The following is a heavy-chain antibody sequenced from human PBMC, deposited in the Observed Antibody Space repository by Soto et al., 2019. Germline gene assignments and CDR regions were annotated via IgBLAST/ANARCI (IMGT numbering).Heavy chain of an antibody. V-gene: IGHV2-26*01. Sequence: QVTLKESGLVLVKPTETLTLTCTVSGFSLSNARMGVSWIRQPPGKALEWLAHIFSNDEKSYSTSLKSRLTISKDTSKSQVVLTMTNMDPVDTATYYCARIGDSSGYDYFDYWGQGTLVTVSS. D-gene: IGHD3-22*01. J-gene: IGHJ4*02. CDR3: ARIGDSSGYDYFDY. CDR2: IFSNDEK. CDR1: GFSLSNARMG.